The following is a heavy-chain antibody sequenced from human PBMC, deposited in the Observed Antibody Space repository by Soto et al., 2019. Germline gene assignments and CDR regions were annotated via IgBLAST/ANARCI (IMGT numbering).Heavy chain of an antibody. V-gene: IGHV4-59*01. J-gene: IGHJ5*01. CDR2: VYYSGST. Sequence: SETLSLTCTVSGGSMTSYFWSWIRQPPGKGLGWLGYVYYSGSTTYNPSLKSRVTISVGTSKNQFSLGLTSVTAADTAVYYCARDYESGGYYNNWFDPWGQGTLVTVSS. D-gene: IGHD3-22*01. CDR1: GGSMTSYF. CDR3: ARDYESGGYYNNWFDP.